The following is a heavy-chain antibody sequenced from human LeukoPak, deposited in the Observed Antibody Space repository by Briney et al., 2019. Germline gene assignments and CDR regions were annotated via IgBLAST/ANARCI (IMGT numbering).Heavy chain of an antibody. CDR1: GGTFSSYA. D-gene: IGHD3-22*01. J-gene: IGHJ4*02. Sequence: ASVKVSCRASGGTFSSYAISWVRQAPGQGLEWTGGIIPIFGTANYAQKFQGRVTITADESTSTAYMELSSLRSEDTAVYYCAREDVHYYDSSGYPPGFFDYWGQGTLVTVSS. CDR3: AREDVHYYDSSGYPPGFFDY. CDR2: IIPIFGTA. V-gene: IGHV1-69*13.